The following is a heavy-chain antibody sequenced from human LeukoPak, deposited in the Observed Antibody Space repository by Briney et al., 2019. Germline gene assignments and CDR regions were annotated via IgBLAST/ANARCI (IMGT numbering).Heavy chain of an antibody. CDR2: MNQDGSEK. J-gene: IGHJ6*02. CDR3: ATYTHWVAGDV. V-gene: IGHV3-7*01. Sequence: RTGGSLRLSCAASGFTFSDYYMSWIRQAPGKGLEWVANMNQDGSEKDYVDSVKGRFTISRDNARNSLYLQMGSLRAEDTAVYYCATYTHWVAGDVWGQGTTVTVSS. D-gene: IGHD3-16*01. CDR1: GFTFSDYY.